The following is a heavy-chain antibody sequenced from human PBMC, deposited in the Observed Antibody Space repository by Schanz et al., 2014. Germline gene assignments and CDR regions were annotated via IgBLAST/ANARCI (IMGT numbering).Heavy chain of an antibody. CDR3: GRGGASRFDY. V-gene: IGHV3-48*02. CDR2: SSSKSSTI. CDR1: GFTFSSYS. J-gene: IGHJ4*02. Sequence: EVQLVESGGGLVQPGGSLRLSCAASGFTFSSYSMNWVRQAPGKGLEWVTYSSSKSSTIYYADSVKGRFTISSEKAKSPLYLQMTSQRDEDTGVYSCGRGGASRFDYWGQGTLVTVSS. D-gene: IGHD1-26*01.